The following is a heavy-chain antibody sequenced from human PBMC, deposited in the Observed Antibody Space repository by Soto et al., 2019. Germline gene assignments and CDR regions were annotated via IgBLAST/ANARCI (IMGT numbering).Heavy chain of an antibody. Sequence: GGSLRLSCAASGFTFSSYSMNWVRQAPGKGLEWVSSISSSSSYIYYADSVKGRFTISRDNAKNSLYLQMNSLRAEDTAVYYCAKTGGKRIAVAGTVDYWGQGTLVTVSS. V-gene: IGHV3-21*01. CDR2: ISSSSSYI. CDR1: GFTFSSYS. CDR3: AKTGGKRIAVAGTVDY. J-gene: IGHJ4*02. D-gene: IGHD6-19*01.